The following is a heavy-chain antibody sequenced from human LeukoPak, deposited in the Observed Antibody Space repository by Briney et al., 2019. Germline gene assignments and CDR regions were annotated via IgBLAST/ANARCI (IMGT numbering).Heavy chain of an antibody. J-gene: IGHJ3*02. CDR3: AREVSTAPPAGGFLSDAFDI. CDR2: MNPNSGNT. Sequence: GASVKVSCKASGYTFTSYDINWVRQATGQGLEWMGWMNPNSGNTGYAQKFQGRVTMTRDTSTSTVYMELSSLRSEDTAVYYCAREVSTAPPAGGFLSDAFDIWGQGTMVTVSS. CDR1: GYTFTSYD. V-gene: IGHV1-8*02. D-gene: IGHD2-15*01.